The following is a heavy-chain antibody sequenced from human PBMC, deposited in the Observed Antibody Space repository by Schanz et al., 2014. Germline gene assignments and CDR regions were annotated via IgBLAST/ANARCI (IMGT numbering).Heavy chain of an antibody. J-gene: IGHJ6*02. CDR3: AKGMGYCSGGTCYDYYYYGLDV. Sequence: DVQLLESGGGLVQPGGSLRLSCAASGFTFNSYAMTWVRQAPGKGLEWVSSISHSGGSKYYADSVKGRFTISRDNSENTLYLHMNSLSADDTAVFYCAKGMGYCSGGTCYDYYYYGLDVWGQGTTXTVSS. D-gene: IGHD2-15*01. CDR1: GFTFNSYA. V-gene: IGHV3-23*01. CDR2: ISHSGGSK.